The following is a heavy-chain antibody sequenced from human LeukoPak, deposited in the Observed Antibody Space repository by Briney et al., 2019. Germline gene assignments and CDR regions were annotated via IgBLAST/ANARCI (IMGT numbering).Heavy chain of an antibody. CDR2: INPDESST. CDR3: ARATAVAFDS. Sequence: GGSPRLSCAASGFTFSSYWMHWVRHAPGKGLVGVSRINPDESSTIYADSVKGRFTISRDNAKNTVYLQMNSLRAEDTAVYYCARATAVAFDSWGQGTLVTVSS. J-gene: IGHJ4*02. V-gene: IGHV3-74*01. CDR1: GFTFSSYW. D-gene: IGHD6-19*01.